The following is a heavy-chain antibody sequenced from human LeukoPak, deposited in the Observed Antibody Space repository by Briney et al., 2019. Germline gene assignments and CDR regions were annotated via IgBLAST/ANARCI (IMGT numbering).Heavy chain of an antibody. CDR2: INPGGSSK. D-gene: IGHD1-14*01. J-gene: IGHJ4*02. V-gene: IGHV3-74*01. Sequence: PGRSLRLSCAASGFTFSSYWMHWVRQVPGKGLVWVARINPGGSSKTYADSVKGRFTISRDNAKNTLYLQMDSLRAEDTGVYYFARRNQAAVYWGQGELVTVSS. CDR3: ARRNQAAVY. CDR1: GFTFSSYW.